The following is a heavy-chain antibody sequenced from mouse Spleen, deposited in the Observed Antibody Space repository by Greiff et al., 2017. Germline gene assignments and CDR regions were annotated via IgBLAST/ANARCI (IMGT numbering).Heavy chain of an antibody. D-gene: IGHD2-3*01. J-gene: IGHJ2*01. V-gene: IGHV1-18*01. CDR2: INPNNGGT. Sequence: EVQLVESGPELVKPGASVKIPCKASGYTFTDYNMDWVKQSHGKSLEWIGDINPNNGGTIYNQKFKGKATLTVDKSSSTAYMELRSLTSEDTAVYYCASRIYDGYYGYFDYWGQGTTLTVSS. CDR3: ASRIYDGYYGYFDY. CDR1: GYTFTDYN.